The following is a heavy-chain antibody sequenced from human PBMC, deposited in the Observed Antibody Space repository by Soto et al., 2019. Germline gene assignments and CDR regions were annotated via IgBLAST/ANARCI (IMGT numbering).Heavy chain of an antibody. CDR3: ARDIIPAAAGTKSYYYGMDV. CDR1: GYTFTSYY. V-gene: IGHV1-46*01. D-gene: IGHD6-13*01. CDR2: INPSGGST. J-gene: IGHJ6*02. Sequence: GASVKVSCKASGYTFTSYYMHWVRQAPGQGLEWMGIINPSGGSTSYAQKFQGRVTMTRDTSTSTVYMELSSLRSEDTAVYYCARDIIPAAAGTKSYYYGMDVWGQGTTVTVSS.